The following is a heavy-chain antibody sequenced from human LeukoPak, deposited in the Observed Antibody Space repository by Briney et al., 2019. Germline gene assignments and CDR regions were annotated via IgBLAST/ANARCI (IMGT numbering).Heavy chain of an antibody. CDR2: ISYDGSNK. CDR3: ARVGYCGGDCYPPYYYYGMDV. V-gene: IGHV3-30-3*01. D-gene: IGHD2-21*02. CDR1: GFTFSSYA. J-gene: IGHJ6*02. Sequence: GGSLRLSCAASGFTFSSYAMHWVRQAPGKGLEWVAVISYDGSNKYYADSVKGRFTISRDNSKNTLYLQMNSLRAEDTAVYSCARVGYCGGDCYPPYYYYGMDVWGQGTTVTVSS.